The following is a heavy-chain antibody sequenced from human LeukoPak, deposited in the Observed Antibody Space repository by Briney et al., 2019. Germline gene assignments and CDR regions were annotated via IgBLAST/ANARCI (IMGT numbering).Heavy chain of an antibody. CDR2: IKYDANNK. D-gene: IGHD3-16*01. J-gene: IGHJ4*02. Sequence: PGGSLRLSCAASGFTFSSFGMHWVRQAPGKGLEWVAFIKYDANNKYYADSVKGRFTISRDNSKNTLYLQMNSLRAEDTAVYYCAKDFAYGYWGQGTLVIVSS. CDR1: GFTFSSFG. V-gene: IGHV3-30*02. CDR3: AKDFAYGY.